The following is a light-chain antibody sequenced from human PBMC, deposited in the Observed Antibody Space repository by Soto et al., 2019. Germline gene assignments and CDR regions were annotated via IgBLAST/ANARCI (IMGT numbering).Light chain of an antibody. CDR1: SSDVGGYNF. CDR2: EVS. V-gene: IGLV2-8*01. CDR3: NSYAGSKNYVV. Sequence: QSALTQPPSASGSPGQSVTISCTGTSSDVGGYNFVSWYQQHPGKAPKLMIYEVSKRPSGVPDRFSGSKSGNTASLTVSGLQAEDEAAYYCNSYAGSKNYVVFGGGTKLTVL. J-gene: IGLJ2*01.